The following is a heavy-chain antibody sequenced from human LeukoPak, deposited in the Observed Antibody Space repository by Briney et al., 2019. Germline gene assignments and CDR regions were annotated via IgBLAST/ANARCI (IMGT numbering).Heavy chain of an antibody. V-gene: IGHV4-39*07. CDR1: GGSISSSSYY. D-gene: IGHD3-10*01. CDR3: ARVRFGVYKFDY. J-gene: IGHJ4*02. Sequence: SETLSLTCTVSGGSISSSSYYWGWIRQPPGKGLEWIGSIYYSGSTYYNPSLKSRVTISVDTSKNQFSLKLSSVTAADTAVYYCARVRFGVYKFDYWGQGTLVTVSS. CDR2: IYYSGST.